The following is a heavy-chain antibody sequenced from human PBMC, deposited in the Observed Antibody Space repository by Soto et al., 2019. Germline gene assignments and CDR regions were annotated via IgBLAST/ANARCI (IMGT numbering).Heavy chain of an antibody. CDR3: AKAPDSGSYVDY. Sequence: QVQLVESGGGVVQPGRSLRLSCAASGFTFSSYGMHWVRQAPGKGLEWVAVISYDGSNKYYADSVKSRFTISRDNSKNTLYLQMNSLRAEDTAVYYCAKAPDSGSYVDYWGQGTLVTVSS. D-gene: IGHD1-26*01. J-gene: IGHJ4*02. V-gene: IGHV3-30*18. CDR2: ISYDGSNK. CDR1: GFTFSSYG.